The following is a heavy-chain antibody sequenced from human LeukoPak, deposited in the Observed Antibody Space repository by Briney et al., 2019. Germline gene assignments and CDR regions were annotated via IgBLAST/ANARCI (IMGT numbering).Heavy chain of an antibody. V-gene: IGHV3-64*01. Sequence: GGSLRLSCAASGFTFSSYAMHWVRQAPGKGLEYVSAISSNGGSTYYANSVKGRFTISRDNSKNTLYLQMGSLRAEDMAVYYCAKDSTPYSGNTFYFDYWGQGTLVTVSS. CDR1: GFTFSSYA. CDR3: AKDSTPYSGNTFYFDY. J-gene: IGHJ4*02. CDR2: ISSNGGST. D-gene: IGHD1-7*01.